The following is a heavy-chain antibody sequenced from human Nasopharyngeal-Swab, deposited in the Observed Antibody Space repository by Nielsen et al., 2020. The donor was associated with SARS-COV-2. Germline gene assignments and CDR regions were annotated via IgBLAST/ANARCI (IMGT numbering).Heavy chain of an antibody. CDR2: INHSGST. J-gene: IGHJ6*03. Sequence: SETLSLTCGAYGGSFSDHYWSWIRQPPGKGLEWIGEINHSGSTNYNPSLKSRVTMSVDTSKNQFSLNLSSVTAADTAVYYCARDRADYHISYYYYYMDVWGKGTTVAVSS. CDR3: ARDRADYHISYYYYYMDV. V-gene: IGHV4-34*01. CDR1: GGSFSDHY. D-gene: IGHD4-11*01.